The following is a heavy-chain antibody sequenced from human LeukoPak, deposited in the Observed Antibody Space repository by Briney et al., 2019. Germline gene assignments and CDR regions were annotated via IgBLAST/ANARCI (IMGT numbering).Heavy chain of an antibody. V-gene: IGHV3-7*01. CDR1: GFTFSDYY. D-gene: IGHD3-10*01. Sequence: PGGSLRLSCAASGFTFSDYYMSWIRQAPGKGLEWVANIKQDGSEKYSVDSVKGRFTISRDNAKNSLYLQMNSLRAEDTAVYYCARDSHMVRGVPLDYWGQGTLVTVSS. J-gene: IGHJ4*02. CDR3: ARDSHMVRGVPLDY. CDR2: IKQDGSEK.